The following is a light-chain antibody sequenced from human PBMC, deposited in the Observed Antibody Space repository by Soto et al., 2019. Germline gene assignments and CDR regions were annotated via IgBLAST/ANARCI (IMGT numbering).Light chain of an antibody. CDR2: WAY. J-gene: IGKJ5*01. Sequence: IVMTQSPDSLAVSLGERATINCKSSQSLFYSYNNYNYLAWYQQKPGQPPKVLIYWAYTRASGVPDRFSGSGSGTEFTLTIRSLQPEDCAIYFCKQANSFPITFGQGTRLEIK. CDR3: KQANSFPIT. V-gene: IGKV4-1*01. CDR1: QSLFYSYNNYNY.